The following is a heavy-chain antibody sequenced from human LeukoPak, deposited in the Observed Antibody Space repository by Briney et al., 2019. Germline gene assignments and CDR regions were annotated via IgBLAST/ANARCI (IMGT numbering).Heavy chain of an antibody. CDR2: IKQDGSER. D-gene: IGHD6-19*01. CDR1: GFTFSSYW. CDR3: ATGAGCGY. V-gene: IGHV3-7*03. Sequence: GGSLRLSCAASGFTFSSYWMTWVRQAPGKGXEWVANIKQDGSERNYVDSVKGRFTISRDNAKNSLYLQMNTLRDEDTAVYYCATGAGCGYWGQGTLVTVSS. J-gene: IGHJ4*02.